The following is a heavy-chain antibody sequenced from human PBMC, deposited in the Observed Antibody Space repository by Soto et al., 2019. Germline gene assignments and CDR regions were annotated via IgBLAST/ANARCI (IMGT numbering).Heavy chain of an antibody. Sequence: GGSLRLSCAASGFTFSSYGMHWVRQAPGKGLEWVAVISYDGSNKYYADSVKGRFTISRDNSKNTLYLQMNSLRAEDTAVYYCAKDASMVGYCSGGSCYTLDYWGQGTLVTVSS. CDR2: ISYDGSNK. CDR1: GFTFSSYG. V-gene: IGHV3-30*18. D-gene: IGHD2-15*01. J-gene: IGHJ4*02. CDR3: AKDASMVGYCSGGSCYTLDY.